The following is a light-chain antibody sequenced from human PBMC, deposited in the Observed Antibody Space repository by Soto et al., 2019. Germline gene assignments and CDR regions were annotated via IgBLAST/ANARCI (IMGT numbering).Light chain of an antibody. V-gene: IGLV2-14*03. J-gene: IGLJ3*02. Sequence: QLVLTQPASVSGSPGQSITISCTGTNNDVGAYNYVSWFQQHPGKAPKTMIYDVSNRPSGVSNRFSGSKSGNTASLTISGLQAEDEADYYCSSYTRSNTVLFGGGTKLTVL. CDR3: SSYTRSNTVL. CDR1: NNDVGAYNY. CDR2: DVS.